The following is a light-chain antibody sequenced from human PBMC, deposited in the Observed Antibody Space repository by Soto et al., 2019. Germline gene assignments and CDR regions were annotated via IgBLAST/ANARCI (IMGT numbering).Light chain of an antibody. V-gene: IGLV1-40*01. Sequence: QSVLTQPPSVSEAPGQRVTISCTGSSSNIGAGYEAHWYQQVPGTAPKLLIYETNNQSSGVPDRFSGSKSGTSAFLAITGLQSEDEAEYYCQSYDSSLSGYVFGTGTKLTVL. CDR3: QSYDSSLSGYV. J-gene: IGLJ1*01. CDR2: ETN. CDR1: SSNIGAGYE.